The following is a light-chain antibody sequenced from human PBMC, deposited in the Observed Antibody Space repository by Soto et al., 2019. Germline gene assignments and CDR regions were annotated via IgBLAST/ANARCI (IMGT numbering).Light chain of an antibody. Sequence: QSVVTQPPSVSAAPGQTVTISCSGSGSNIGSNSVSWYQQVPGTAPKLLLYDNNKRPSGIPDRFSGSKSGTSATLGITGLHTADEADYYCGTWESYLSVGVFGGGTKLTVL. CDR3: GTWESYLSVGV. V-gene: IGLV1-51*01. J-gene: IGLJ2*01. CDR2: DNN. CDR1: GSNIGSNS.